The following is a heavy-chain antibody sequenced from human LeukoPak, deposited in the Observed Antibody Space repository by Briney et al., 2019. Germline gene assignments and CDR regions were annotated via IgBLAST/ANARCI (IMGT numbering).Heavy chain of an antibody. J-gene: IGHJ6*03. Sequence: SETLCLTCGVHGGSFTGYYWSWIRQPPGKGLGWIGEINHSGSTNYNPSLKSRVTISVDTSKNLFSLKLSSVSAADTADYYCARRRRQRTVQDHYYHVGVWGKGIRLSVSS. CDR1: GGSFTGYY. D-gene: IGHD1-1*01. V-gene: IGHV4-34*01. CDR2: INHSGST. CDR3: ARRRRQRTVQDHYYHVGV.